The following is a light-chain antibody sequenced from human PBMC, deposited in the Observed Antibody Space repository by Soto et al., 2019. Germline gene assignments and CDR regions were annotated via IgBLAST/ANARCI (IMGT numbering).Light chain of an antibody. CDR3: AAWDDSLNGYV. Sequence: QSVLTQPPSVSGAPGQRVTVSCTGTSSNIGSNTVNWYQQLPGTAPKLLIYSNNQRPSGVPDRFSGSKSGTSAPLAISGLQSEDEADYYCAAWDDSLNGYVFGTGTKVTVL. V-gene: IGLV1-44*01. CDR1: SSNIGSNT. CDR2: SNN. J-gene: IGLJ1*01.